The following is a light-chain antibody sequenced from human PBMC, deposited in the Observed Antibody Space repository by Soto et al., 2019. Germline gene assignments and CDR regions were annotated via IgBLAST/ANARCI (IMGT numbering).Light chain of an antibody. CDR2: GAS. CDR1: QGVSSSD. V-gene: IGKV3-20*01. CDR3: QRHGAT. J-gene: IGKJ1*01. Sequence: EIVLTQSPGTLSLSPGERATLSCRASQGVSSSDLAWYQQKPGQAPRLLIYGASSRATGIPDRFSGSGSGTDFTLTISGLEPEDSAAYYCQRHGATFGQGTKVDNK.